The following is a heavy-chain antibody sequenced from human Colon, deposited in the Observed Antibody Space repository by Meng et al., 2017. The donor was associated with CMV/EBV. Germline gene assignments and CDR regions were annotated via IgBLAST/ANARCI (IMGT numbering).Heavy chain of an antibody. Sequence: GESLKISCAASGFTFSSYGMAWVRQAPGKGLEWVAFIQYDGNKKYYADSMKGRFTISRDNSDNTLILHMDGLRVEDTAVYFCAKEGGGAQYGLDVWGQGTTVTVSS. CDR1: GFTFSSYG. D-gene: IGHD1-26*01. V-gene: IGHV3-30*02. CDR2: IQYDGNKK. CDR3: AKEGGGAQYGLDV. J-gene: IGHJ6*02.